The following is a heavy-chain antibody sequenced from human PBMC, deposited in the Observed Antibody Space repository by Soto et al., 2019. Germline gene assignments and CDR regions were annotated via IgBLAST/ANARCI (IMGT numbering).Heavy chain of an antibody. D-gene: IGHD3-22*01. J-gene: IGHJ3*01. CDR3: ARSVPYYFVIRGCRRGEAIDF. CDR1: GYTFTRYG. Sequence: GASVKVSCKASGYTFTRYGISWVRQAPGQGLEWMGWISAYNGNTNYAQKLQGRVTMTTDTSTSTAYMELRSLRSDDTAVYYCARSVPYYFVIRGCRRGEAIDFCGQGTM. V-gene: IGHV1-18*01. CDR2: ISAYNGNT.